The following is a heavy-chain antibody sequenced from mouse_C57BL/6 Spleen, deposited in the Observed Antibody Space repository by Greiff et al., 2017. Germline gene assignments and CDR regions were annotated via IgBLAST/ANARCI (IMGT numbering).Heavy chain of an antibody. Sequence: QVQLQQPGAELVRPGTSVKLSCKASGYTFTSYWMHWVKQRPGQGLEWIGVIDPSDSYTNYNQKFKGKATLTVDTSSSTAYMQLISLTSEDSAVYYWACTVVGGDWFAYWGQGTLVTVSA. V-gene: IGHV1-59*01. CDR3: ACTVVGGDWFAY. CDR1: GYTFTSYW. D-gene: IGHD1-1*01. CDR2: IDPSDSYT. J-gene: IGHJ3*01.